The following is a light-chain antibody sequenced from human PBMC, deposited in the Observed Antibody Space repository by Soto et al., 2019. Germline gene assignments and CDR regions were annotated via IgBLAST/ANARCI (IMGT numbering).Light chain of an antibody. CDR1: SSNIGSNT. Sequence: QSVLTQPTSASGTPGQRVTISCSGSSSNIGSNTVNWYQQVPGTAPKLLIHSNNQRPSGVPDRFSGSKSGTSASLAISGRQSEDEADYYCAAWDDSLNGWVFGGGTKLTVL. CDR2: SNN. CDR3: AAWDDSLNGWV. J-gene: IGLJ3*02. V-gene: IGLV1-44*01.